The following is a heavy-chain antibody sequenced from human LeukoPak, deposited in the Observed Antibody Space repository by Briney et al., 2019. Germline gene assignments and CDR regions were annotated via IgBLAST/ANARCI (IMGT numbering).Heavy chain of an antibody. D-gene: IGHD2-15*01. Sequence: SETLSLTCAVYGGSFSGYYWSWIRQPPEKGLEWIGEINHSGSTNYNPSLKSRVTISVDTSKNQFSLKLSSVTAADTAVYYCAKFSTPLSMDVWGKGTTVTVSS. CDR3: AKFSTPLSMDV. J-gene: IGHJ6*03. V-gene: IGHV4-34*01. CDR1: GGSFSGYY. CDR2: INHSGST.